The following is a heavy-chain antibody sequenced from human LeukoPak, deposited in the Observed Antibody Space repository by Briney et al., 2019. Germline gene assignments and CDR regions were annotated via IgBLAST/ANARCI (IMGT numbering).Heavy chain of an antibody. CDR3: AISLRYFDWLAPLGYFDY. D-gene: IGHD3-9*01. J-gene: IGHJ4*02. V-gene: IGHV1-69*06. Sequence: ASMKVSCKASGYTFTSYAISWVRQAPGQGLEWMGGIIPIFGTANYAQKFQGRVTITADKSTSTAYMELSSLRSEDTAVYYCAISLRYFDWLAPLGYFDYWGQGTLVTVSS. CDR1: GYTFTSYA. CDR2: IIPIFGTA.